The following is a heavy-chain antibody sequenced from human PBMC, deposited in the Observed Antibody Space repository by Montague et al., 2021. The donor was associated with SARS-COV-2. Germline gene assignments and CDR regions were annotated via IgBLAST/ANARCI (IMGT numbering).Heavy chain of an antibody. J-gene: IGHJ6*02. V-gene: IGHV4-59*01. Sequence: SETLSLTCTVSGASIRDYYWSWIRQPPGKGLEWIGYIYESGSTKSNPSLTSRLIMSVDTSRNQFSLTLSSVTTADTAVYYCARDRGLSGFYGYDPLYFYGMDVWGRGTTVIVSS. CDR1: GASIRDYY. D-gene: IGHD5-12*01. CDR2: IYESGST. CDR3: ARDRGLSGFYGYDPLYFYGMDV.